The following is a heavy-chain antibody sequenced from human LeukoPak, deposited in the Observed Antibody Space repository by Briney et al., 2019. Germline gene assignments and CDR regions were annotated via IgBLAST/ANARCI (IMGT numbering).Heavy chain of an antibody. CDR3: ARWGDGYNPPGGDY. Sequence: SETLSLTCAVYGGSFSGYYWSWIRQPPGKGLEWIGEINHSGSTNYNPSLKSRVTISVDTSKNQFSLKLSSVTAADTAVHYCARWGDGYNPPGGDYWGQGTLVTVSS. J-gene: IGHJ4*02. V-gene: IGHV4-34*01. D-gene: IGHD5-24*01. CDR1: GGSFSGYY. CDR2: INHSGST.